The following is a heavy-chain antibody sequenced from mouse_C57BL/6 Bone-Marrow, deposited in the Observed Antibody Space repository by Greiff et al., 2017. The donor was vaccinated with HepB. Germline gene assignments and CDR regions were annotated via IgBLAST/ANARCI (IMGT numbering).Heavy chain of an antibody. CDR2: IYPGSGST. CDR3: MGAWYFDV. CDR1: GYTFTSYW. V-gene: IGHV1-55*01. J-gene: IGHJ1*03. Sequence: QVQLQQPGAELVKPGASVKMSCKASGYTFTSYWITWVKQRPGQGLEWIGDIYPGSGSTNYNEKFKSKAILTADKSSSTAYMELRSLTSEDSAVYYCMGAWYFDVWGTGTTVTVSS. D-gene: IGHD3-1*01.